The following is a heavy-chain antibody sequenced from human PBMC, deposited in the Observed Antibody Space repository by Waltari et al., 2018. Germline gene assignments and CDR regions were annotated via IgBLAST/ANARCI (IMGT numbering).Heavy chain of an antibody. J-gene: IGHJ4*02. Sequence: QVQLQQWGAGLLTPSETLSLTCAVYGGSFSGYYWSWIRQPPGKGLEWIGEINHSGSTNYNPSLKSRVTISVDTSKNQFSLKLSSVTAADTAVYYCARGPRGSQPLDYWGQGTLVTVSS. CDR1: GGSFSGYY. D-gene: IGHD3-16*01. V-gene: IGHV4-34*01. CDR3: ARGPRGSQPLDY. CDR2: INHSGST.